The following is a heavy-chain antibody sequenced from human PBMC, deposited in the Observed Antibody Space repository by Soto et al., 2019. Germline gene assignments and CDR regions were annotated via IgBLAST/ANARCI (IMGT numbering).Heavy chain of an antibody. V-gene: IGHV3-48*02. CDR3: ARDSSSWYY. CDR2: ISGSSGTI. CDR1: GFTFSSYS. Sequence: EVQLVESGGGLVQPGGSLRLSCAASGFTFSSYSMNWVRQAPGKGLEWVSYISGSSGTIYYADSVKGRFTISRDNAKNSLYRQMNSLRDEDTAVYYCARDSSSWYYWGQGTLVTVSS. D-gene: IGHD6-13*01. J-gene: IGHJ4*02.